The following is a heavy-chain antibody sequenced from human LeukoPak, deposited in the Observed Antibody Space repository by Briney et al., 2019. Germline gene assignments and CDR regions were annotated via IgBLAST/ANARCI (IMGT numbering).Heavy chain of an antibody. CDR3: AKDRHCSSTSCYAFDI. V-gene: IGHV3-9*01. J-gene: IGHJ3*02. CDR2: ISWNSGSI. CDR1: GFTVSSNY. Sequence: GGSLRLSCAASGFTVSSNYMSWVRQAPGKGLEWVSGISWNSGSIGYADSVKGRFTISRDNAKNSLYLQMNSLRAEDTALYYCAKDRHCSSTSCYAFDIWGQGTMVTVSS. D-gene: IGHD2-2*01.